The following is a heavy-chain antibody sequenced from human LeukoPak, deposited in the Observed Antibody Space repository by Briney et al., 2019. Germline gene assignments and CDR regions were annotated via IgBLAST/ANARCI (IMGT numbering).Heavy chain of an antibody. CDR3: ARHSSSNDAFDI. J-gene: IGHJ3*02. CDR2: INPNSGGT. D-gene: IGHD6-6*01. CDR1: GYTFTGYC. Sequence: ASVKVSCKASGYTFTGYCMHWVRQAPGQGLEWMGWINPNSGGTNYAQKFQGRVTMTRDTSISTAYMELSRLRSDDTAVYYCARHSSSNDAFDIWGQGTMVTVSS. V-gene: IGHV1-2*02.